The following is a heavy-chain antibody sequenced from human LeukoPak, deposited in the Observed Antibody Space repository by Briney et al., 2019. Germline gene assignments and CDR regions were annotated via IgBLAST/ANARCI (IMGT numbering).Heavy chain of an antibody. Sequence: GSLRLSCAASGCTFSSYGLHWVRQAPGKGLEWVAVISYDGSNKYYADSVKGRFTISRDNSKNTLYLQMNSLRAEDTAVYYCAKGAVDTAMVSDYWGQGTLVTVSS. CDR1: GCTFSSYG. V-gene: IGHV3-30*18. D-gene: IGHD5-18*01. CDR3: AKGAVDTAMVSDY. J-gene: IGHJ4*02. CDR2: ISYDGSNK.